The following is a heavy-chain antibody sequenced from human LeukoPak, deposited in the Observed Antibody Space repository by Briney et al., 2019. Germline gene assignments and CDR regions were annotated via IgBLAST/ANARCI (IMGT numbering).Heavy chain of an antibody. J-gene: IGHJ6*04. CDR3: ARTNYYYGSGSYYNDYGMDV. Sequence: GGSLRLSCAASGFTFSSYAMSWVRQAPGKGLEWMGIIYPGDSDTRYSPSFQGQVTISADKSISTAYLQWSSLKASDTAMYYCARTNYYYGSGSYYNDYGMDVWGKGTTVTVSS. V-gene: IGHV5-51*01. CDR1: GFTFSSYA. D-gene: IGHD3-10*01. CDR2: IYPGDSDT.